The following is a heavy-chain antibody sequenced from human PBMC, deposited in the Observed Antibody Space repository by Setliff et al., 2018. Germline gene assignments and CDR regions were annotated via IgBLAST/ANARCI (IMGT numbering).Heavy chain of an antibody. CDR3: ARAHTWSLPNDNSGYPGWFDP. CDR2: IHHSGKA. D-gene: IGHD3-22*01. Sequence: SETLSVTCAVSGFSISSGYYWGWIRQPPGKGLEWIVNIHHSGKAYYNPSLKSRVTMSVDTSKNHVSLKLSSVTAADTAVYYCARAHTWSLPNDNSGYPGWFDPWGQGTLVTVSS. CDR1: GFSISSGYY. J-gene: IGHJ5*02. V-gene: IGHV4-38-2*01.